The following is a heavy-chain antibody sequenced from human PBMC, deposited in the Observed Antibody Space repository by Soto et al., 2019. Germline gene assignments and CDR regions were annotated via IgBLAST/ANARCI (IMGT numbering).Heavy chain of an antibody. CDR3: ARDTGGSYDY. D-gene: IGHD3-16*01. V-gene: IGHV3-72*01. J-gene: IGHJ4*02. Sequence: GSLRLSCAVSGFIFSDYYVDWVRQVPGKGLEWVGRTRDKANNYRAEYAPSVKGRFTISRHDLEDLMYLEMNSLKTEDTAVYYCARDTGGSYDYWGQGALVTVSS. CDR2: TRDKANNYRA. CDR1: GFIFSDYY.